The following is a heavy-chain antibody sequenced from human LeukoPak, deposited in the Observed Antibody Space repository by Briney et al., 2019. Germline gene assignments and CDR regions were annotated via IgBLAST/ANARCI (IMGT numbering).Heavy chain of an antibody. CDR2: ISSSSSYI. CDR3: ARRGGSSSRRSPIDY. CDR1: GFTFSSYS. D-gene: IGHD6-6*01. V-gene: IGHV3-21*01. J-gene: IGHJ4*02. Sequence: GGSLRLSCAASGFTFSSYSMNWVRQAPGKGLEWVSSISSSSSYIYYADSVKGRFTISRDNAKNSPYLQMNSLRAEDTAVYYCARRGGSSSRRSPIDYWGQGTLVTVSS.